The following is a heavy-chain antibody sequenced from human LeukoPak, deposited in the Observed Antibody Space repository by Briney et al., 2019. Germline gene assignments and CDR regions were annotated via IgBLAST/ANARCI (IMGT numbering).Heavy chain of an antibody. D-gene: IGHD6-6*01. CDR3: ASHYSSSLRDYFDY. J-gene: IGHJ4*02. CDR1: GFTFSSSA. Sequence: PGGSLRLSCAASGFTFSSSAMSWVRQAPGEGLGWVSAISGSGGSTYYADCVEGRFTLSRDNSKNTLYLQMNSLRAEDTAVYYCASHYSSSLRDYFDYWGQGTLVTVSS. CDR2: ISGSGGST. V-gene: IGHV3-23*01.